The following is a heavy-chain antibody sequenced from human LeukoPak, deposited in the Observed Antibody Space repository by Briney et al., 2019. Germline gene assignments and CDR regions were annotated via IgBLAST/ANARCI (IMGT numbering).Heavy chain of an antibody. V-gene: IGHV4-34*01. Sequence: SETLSLTCAVYGGSFGGYYWSWIRQPPGKGLEWIGEINHSGSTNYNPSLKSRVTISVDTSKNQFSLKLSSVTAADTAVYYCARSGSYFDGDLWNAFDIWGQGTMVTVSS. CDR2: INHSGST. D-gene: IGHD1-26*01. CDR1: GGSFGGYY. CDR3: ARSGSYFDGDLWNAFDI. J-gene: IGHJ3*02.